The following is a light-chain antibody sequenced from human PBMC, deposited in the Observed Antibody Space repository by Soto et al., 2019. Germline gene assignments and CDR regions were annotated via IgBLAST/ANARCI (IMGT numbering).Light chain of an antibody. CDR2: DAS. CDR1: QDISNY. J-gene: IGKJ5*01. V-gene: IGKV1-33*01. Sequence: DIQMTQSPSSLSASVGDRVTITCQASQDISNYLNWYQQKPGKAPKLLIYDASNLETGVPSRFSGSGSGTDFTFTISSLQPDDIATYYCQQYDNLLITFGPRTRLEIK. CDR3: QQYDNLLIT.